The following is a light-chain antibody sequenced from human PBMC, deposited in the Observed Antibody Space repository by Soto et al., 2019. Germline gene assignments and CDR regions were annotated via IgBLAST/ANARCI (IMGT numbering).Light chain of an antibody. V-gene: IGLV2-14*03. CDR3: SSYTATTTLVI. J-gene: IGLJ2*01. CDR2: EVN. CDR1: TSDVGGYDY. Sequence: QSVLTQPASVSGSPGQSITISCTGTTSDVGGYDYVSWYQQHPGKAPKLMISEVNNRPSGVSNRFSGSKSGNTASLTISGLQAEDEAHYYCSSYTATTTLVIFGGGTQLTVL.